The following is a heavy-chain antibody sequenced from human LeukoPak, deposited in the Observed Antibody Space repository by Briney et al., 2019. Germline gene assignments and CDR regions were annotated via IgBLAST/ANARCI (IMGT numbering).Heavy chain of an antibody. Sequence: SGGSLRLSCAASEPTFNNYAMTWVRQAPGKGREWVSTISGSGDTTYYADSVTGRFTISRDNSKSTVFLQMNSLRADDTAVYYCARALRAAHRPVYTYYCLDVWGKGTRVPVSS. CDR1: EPTFNNYA. CDR3: ARALRAAHRPVYTYYCLDV. D-gene: IGHD5/OR15-5a*01. J-gene: IGHJ6*03. CDR2: ISGSGDTT. V-gene: IGHV3-23*01.